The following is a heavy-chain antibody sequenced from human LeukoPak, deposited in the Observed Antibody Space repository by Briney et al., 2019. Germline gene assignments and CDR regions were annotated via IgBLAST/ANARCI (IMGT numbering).Heavy chain of an antibody. Sequence: ASVKVSCKASGYTFTSYGISLVRQAPGQGLEWMGWISAYNGNTNYAQKLQGRVTMTTDTSTSTAYMELRSLRSDDTAVYYCSRVNLLTGYLGYFDYWGQGTLVTVSS. CDR3: SRVNLLTGYLGYFDY. V-gene: IGHV1-18*01. D-gene: IGHD3-9*01. CDR1: GYTFTSYG. CDR2: ISAYNGNT. J-gene: IGHJ4*02.